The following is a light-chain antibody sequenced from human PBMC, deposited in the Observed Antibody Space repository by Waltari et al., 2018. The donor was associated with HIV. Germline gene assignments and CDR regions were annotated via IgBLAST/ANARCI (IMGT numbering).Light chain of an antibody. CDR1: QSVSNN. J-gene: IGKJ1*01. V-gene: IGKV3-15*01. Sequence: EVVLTQSPGTVSVSPGERATLSCRTSQSVSNNLVWYQMKPGQASRLVIYDASTRATGIPVRFSGSGSGTEFTLTISSLQSEDFAVYYCQQYNNWPRTFGRGTKVEI. CDR2: DAS. CDR3: QQYNNWPRT.